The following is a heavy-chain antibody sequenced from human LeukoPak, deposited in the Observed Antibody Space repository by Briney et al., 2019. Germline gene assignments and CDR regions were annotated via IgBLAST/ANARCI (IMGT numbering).Heavy chain of an antibody. CDR2: INPNSGGT. J-gene: IGHJ6*03. CDR3: ARDFRSYMDV. Sequence: ASVKVSCKASGYTFTGYYMHWVRQAPGQGLEWMGRINPNSGGTNYAQKFQGRVTMTTDTSTSTAYMELRSLRSDDTAVYYCARDFRSYMDVWGKGTTVTVSS. V-gene: IGHV1-2*06. CDR1: GYTFTGYY.